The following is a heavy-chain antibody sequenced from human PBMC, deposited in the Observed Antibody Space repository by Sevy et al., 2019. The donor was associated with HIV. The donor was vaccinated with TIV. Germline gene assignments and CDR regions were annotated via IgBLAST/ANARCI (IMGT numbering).Heavy chain of an antibody. J-gene: IGHJ1*01. CDR2: ISGSGEST. D-gene: IGHD6-19*01. CDR3: AQDQEVTGWYSEFFHH. V-gene: IGHV3-23*01. CDR1: GFTVSSNY. Sequence: GGSLRLSCAASGFTVSSNYMKWVRQAPGKGLEWVSGISGSGESTYYADSVKGRFIISRDSSKNTVYLQMNSLRAEDTAIYYCAQDQEVTGWYSEFFHHWGQGTLVTVSS.